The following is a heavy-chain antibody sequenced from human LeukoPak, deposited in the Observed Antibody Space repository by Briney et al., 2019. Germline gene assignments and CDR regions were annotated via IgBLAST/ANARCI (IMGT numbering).Heavy chain of an antibody. V-gene: IGHV3-7*01. CDR2: KKQDGSEK. CDR3: ARRYYYGSGDAFDI. Sequence: RSGGSLRLSCAASGFTFSSYWMSWVRQAPGKGLEWVANKKQDGSEKYYVDSVKGRFTISRDNAKNSLYLQMNSVRAEDTAVYYCARRYYYGSGDAFDIWGQGTMVTVSS. D-gene: IGHD3-10*01. CDR1: GFTFSSYW. J-gene: IGHJ3*02.